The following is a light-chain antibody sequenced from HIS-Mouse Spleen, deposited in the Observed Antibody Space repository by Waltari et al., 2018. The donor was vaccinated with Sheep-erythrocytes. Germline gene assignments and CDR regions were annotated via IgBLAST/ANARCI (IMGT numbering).Light chain of an antibody. CDR2: EGS. CDR1: SSDVGSYNL. Sequence: QSALTQPASVSGSPGQSITISCTGTSSDVGSYNLVSWYHQHPGKAPKLMIYEGSKRPSGVSNRFAGSKSGHTASLTISGLQAEDEADYYCCSYAGSSTPWVFGGGTKLTVL. CDR3: CSYAGSSTPWV. J-gene: IGLJ3*02. V-gene: IGLV2-23*01.